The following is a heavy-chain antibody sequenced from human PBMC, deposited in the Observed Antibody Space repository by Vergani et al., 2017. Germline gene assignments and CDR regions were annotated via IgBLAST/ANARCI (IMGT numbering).Heavy chain of an antibody. J-gene: IGHJ4*02. CDR3: AKDRAGGAAYGDY. Sequence: QVQLVESGGGVVQPGRSLRLSCAASGFTFSSYGMHWVRQAPGKGLEWVAVISYDGSNKYYADSVKGRFTISRDNSKNTLYLQMNSLSAEDTAVYYCAKDRAGGAAYGDYWGQGTLVTVSS. D-gene: IGHD4-17*01. CDR2: ISYDGSNK. V-gene: IGHV3-30*18. CDR1: GFTFSSYG.